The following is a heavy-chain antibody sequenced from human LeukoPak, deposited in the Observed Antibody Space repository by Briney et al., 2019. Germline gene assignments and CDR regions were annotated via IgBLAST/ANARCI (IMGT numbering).Heavy chain of an antibody. CDR2: MNPNSGNT. J-gene: IGHJ4*02. D-gene: IGHD2-2*01. CDR1: GYTFTSYD. Sequence: ASVKVSCKASGYTFTSYDINWVRQATGQGLEWMGWMNPNSGNTGYAQKFQGRVTMTRNTSISTAYMELSSLRSEGTAVYYCASFERYCSSTSCPHNYFDYWGQGTLVTVSS. V-gene: IGHV1-8*01. CDR3: ASFERYCSSTSCPHNYFDY.